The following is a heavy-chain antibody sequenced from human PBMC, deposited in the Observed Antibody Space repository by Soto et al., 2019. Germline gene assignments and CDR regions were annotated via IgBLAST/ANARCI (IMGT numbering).Heavy chain of an antibody. Sequence: SETLSLTCTVSGGSISSGGYYWSWIRQHPGKGLEWIGYIYYSGSTYYNPSLKSRVTISVDTSKNQFSLKLSSVTAADTAVYYCARGLYYDSSGYYYGLIDYWGQGTLVTVSS. CDR2: IYYSGST. CDR3: ARGLYYDSSGYYYGLIDY. V-gene: IGHV4-31*03. D-gene: IGHD3-22*01. CDR1: GGSISSGGYY. J-gene: IGHJ4*02.